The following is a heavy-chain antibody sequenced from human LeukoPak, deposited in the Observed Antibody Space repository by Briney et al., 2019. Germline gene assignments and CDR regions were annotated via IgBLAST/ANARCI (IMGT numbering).Heavy chain of an antibody. V-gene: IGHV3-30*02. D-gene: IGHD3-22*01. CDR2: IRYDGSNK. CDR1: GFTFSSYG. CDR3: AKDYYYDSSGYSYYFDY. J-gene: IGHJ4*02. Sequence: GGSLRLSCAASGFTFSSYGMHWVRQAPGKGLEWVAFIRYDGSNKYYADSVKGRFTISRDNSRNTLYLQMNSLRAEDTAVYYCAKDYYYDSSGYSYYFDYWGQGTLVTVSS.